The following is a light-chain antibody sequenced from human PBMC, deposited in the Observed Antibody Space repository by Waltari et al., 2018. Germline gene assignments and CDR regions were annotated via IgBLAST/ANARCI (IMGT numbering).Light chain of an antibody. CDR3: QAWDSGVAGV. V-gene: IGLV3-1*01. CDR2: EDV. J-gene: IGLJ1*01. Sequence: SYDLIQSPSVSVSPGQTATITCPGDALEKTYVCWYQQKPGQSPVLVIYEDVRRPSEIPQRFSGSNSGNTATLTISGTQPMDEADYYCQAWDSGVAGVFGTGTKVTVL. CDR1: ALEKTY.